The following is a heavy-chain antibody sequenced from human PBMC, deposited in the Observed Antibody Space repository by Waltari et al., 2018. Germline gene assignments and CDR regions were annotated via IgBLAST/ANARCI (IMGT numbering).Heavy chain of an antibody. Sequence: QVQLVESGGEVVQPGRSLRLSCAASGFSFSTYGMHWVRQAPGKGMEWVALIWFDGSKKYDADSVKGRFTISRDNSKNTLYLQMSSLRVEDTALYYCARVIRGSSDAFDIWGQGTVVTVSS. D-gene: IGHD6-6*01. V-gene: IGHV3-33*01. CDR1: GFSFSTYG. J-gene: IGHJ3*02. CDR3: ARVIRGSSDAFDI. CDR2: IWFDGSKK.